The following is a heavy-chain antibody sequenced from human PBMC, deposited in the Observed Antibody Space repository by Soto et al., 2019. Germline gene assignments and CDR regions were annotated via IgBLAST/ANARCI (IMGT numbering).Heavy chain of an antibody. D-gene: IGHD1-26*01. Sequence: PSETLSLTCAVYGGSFSGYYWSWIRQPPGKGLEWIGEINHSGSTNYNPSLKSRVTISVDTSKNQFSLKLSSVTAADTAVYYCARGAPGSLEAKGDFDYWGQGTLVTVSS. J-gene: IGHJ4*02. CDR1: GGSFSGYY. CDR3: ARGAPGSLEAKGDFDY. V-gene: IGHV4-34*01. CDR2: INHSGST.